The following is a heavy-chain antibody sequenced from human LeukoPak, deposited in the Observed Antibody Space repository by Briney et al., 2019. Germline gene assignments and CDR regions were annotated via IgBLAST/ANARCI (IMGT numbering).Heavy chain of an antibody. D-gene: IGHD6-13*01. CDR3: AKDWPTIAAAGTIPEYFQH. CDR1: GFTFSSYA. CDR2: ISSSSYI. Sequence: GGSLRLSCAASGFTFSSYAMSRVRQAPGKGLEWVSSISSSSYIYYADSVKGRFTISRDNAKNSLYLQMNSLRAEDTAVYYCAKDWPTIAAAGTIPEYFQHWGQGTLVTVSS. J-gene: IGHJ1*01. V-gene: IGHV3-21*01.